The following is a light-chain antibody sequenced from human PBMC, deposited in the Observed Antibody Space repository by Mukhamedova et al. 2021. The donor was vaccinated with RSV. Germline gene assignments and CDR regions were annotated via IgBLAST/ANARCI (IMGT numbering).Light chain of an antibody. CDR2: AAS. V-gene: IGKV1-17*01. J-gene: IGKJ2*01. CDR3: LQHNNYPYT. Sequence: PKRLIFAASSLQSGVPSRFSGSGSGTEFTLTISSLQPEDVATYYCLQHNNYPYTFGQGTELEIK.